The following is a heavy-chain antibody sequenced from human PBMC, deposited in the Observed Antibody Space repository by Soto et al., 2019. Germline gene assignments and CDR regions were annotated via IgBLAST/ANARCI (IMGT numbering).Heavy chain of an antibody. Sequence: PGETLKISCEGSGYSLTTHWINWVRQMPGKGLEWMGRIDHSQSYFNYNPSFQGHVTISDDKSTSKAYPQWNSLEASDTAIYYYAVCRSSGFGDGRLDSWGPGTLVTVSS. V-gene: IGHV5-10-1*01. CDR2: IDHSQSYF. D-gene: IGHD6-13*01. J-gene: IGHJ4*02. CDR1: GYSLTTHW. CDR3: AVCRSSGFGDGRLDS.